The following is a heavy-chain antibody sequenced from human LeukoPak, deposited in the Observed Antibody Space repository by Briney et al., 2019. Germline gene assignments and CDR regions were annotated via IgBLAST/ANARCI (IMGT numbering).Heavy chain of an antibody. CDR1: GSSISSGYY. D-gene: IGHD2-2*01. CDR2: VFHSGST. CDR3: ASRSGSCSSGSCYYYYYYMDV. J-gene: IGHJ6*03. Sequence: SETLSLTCAVSGSSISSGYYWAWIRQPPGKGLEWIGSVFHSGSTYYNPSLKSRVTISVDTSKNQFSLRLSSVTAADTAVYYCASRSGSCSSGSCYYYYYYMDVWGKGTTVTVSS. V-gene: IGHV4-38-2*01.